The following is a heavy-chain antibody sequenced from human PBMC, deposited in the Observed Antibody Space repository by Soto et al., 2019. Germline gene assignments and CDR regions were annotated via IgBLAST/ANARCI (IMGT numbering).Heavy chain of an antibody. J-gene: IGHJ6*02. CDR1: GFTFSSYS. V-gene: IGHV3-21*01. D-gene: IGHD1-20*01. CDR3: ASLTGTTSGNYGMDV. Sequence: GGSLRLSCAACGFTFSSYSMNWVRQAPGKGLEWVSSISSSSSYIYYADSVKGRFTISRDNAKNSLYLQMNSLRAEDTAVYYCASLTGTTSGNYGMDVWGQGTTVTVSS. CDR2: ISSSSSYI.